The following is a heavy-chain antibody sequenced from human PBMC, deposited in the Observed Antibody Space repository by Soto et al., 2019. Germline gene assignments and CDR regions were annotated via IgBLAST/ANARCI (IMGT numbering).Heavy chain of an antibody. D-gene: IGHD2-8*01. CDR2: INSDGSSA. V-gene: IGHV3-74*01. CDR3: ARDLPTNGDGMDV. Sequence: LRLSCAASGFTFSSYWMHWVRQAPGKGLVWVSRINSDGSSATYADSVKGRFTVSRDNAKNTLYLQMNSLRAGDTAVYYCARDLPTNGDGMDVWGQGTTVTVSS. CDR1: GFTFSSYW. J-gene: IGHJ6*02.